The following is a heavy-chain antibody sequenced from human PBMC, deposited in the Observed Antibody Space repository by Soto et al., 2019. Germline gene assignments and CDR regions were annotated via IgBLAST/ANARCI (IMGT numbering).Heavy chain of an antibody. D-gene: IGHD3-22*01. J-gene: IGHJ4*02. V-gene: IGHV5-51*01. CDR1: GYTFTRYA. Sequence: EVQLLQSGAEAKKPGESLKISCKGSGYTFTRYAIGWVRQMPGKGLQWMGIIDPGESDPRYSPSFQGQVTISADKSISTAYLQWGSLKASDTAIYYCARRGFLPEGYSPNSFDSWGQGTLVTVSS. CDR2: IDPGESDP. CDR3: ARRGFLPEGYSPNSFDS.